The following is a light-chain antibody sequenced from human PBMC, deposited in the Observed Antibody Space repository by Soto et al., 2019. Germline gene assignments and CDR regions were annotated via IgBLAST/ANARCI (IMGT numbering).Light chain of an antibody. CDR1: QNIGTL. J-gene: IGKJ2*01. Sequence: DIQMTQSPSTLSASVGDRVTITCRASQNIGTLLAWYQQKPGKAPMFLIYTASSLDSGVPSRFSGSGSGTELPRNISSLQPDDVAPYCCQQYTSYPLTFGQGTQRELK. V-gene: IGKV1-5*03. CDR3: QQYTSYPLT. CDR2: TAS.